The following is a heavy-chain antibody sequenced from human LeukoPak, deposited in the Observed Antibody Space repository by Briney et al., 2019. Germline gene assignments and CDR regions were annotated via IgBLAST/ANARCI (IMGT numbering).Heavy chain of an antibody. V-gene: IGHV4-4*02. CDR3: TRESGPYCPFGY. D-gene: IGHD1-26*01. Sequence: SEAPSPTRGVSGGSLTSTNWWSWVRQPPGQGLEWIGEISLTGRTNYNPSLIGRVIMSLDESRNQLSLTLTSVTAADTAMYYCTRESGPYCPFGYWGQGTLVVVPS. CDR2: ISLTGRT. CDR1: GGSLTSTNW. J-gene: IGHJ4*02.